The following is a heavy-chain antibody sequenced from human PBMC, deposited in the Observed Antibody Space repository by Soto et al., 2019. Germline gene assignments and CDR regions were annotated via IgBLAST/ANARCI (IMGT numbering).Heavy chain of an antibody. CDR3: ARGRNYDFWSGPAGYYYYYMDV. CDR2: ISSSSSYI. J-gene: IGHJ6*03. CDR1: GFTFSSYS. D-gene: IGHD3-3*01. V-gene: IGHV3-21*01. Sequence: EVQLVESGGGLVKPGGSLRLSCAASGFTFSSYSMNWVRQAPGKGLVWVSSISSSSSYIYYADSVKGRFTIPRDNAKNSLYLQMNSLRAEDTAVYYCARGRNYDFWSGPAGYYYYYMDVWGKGTTVTGSS.